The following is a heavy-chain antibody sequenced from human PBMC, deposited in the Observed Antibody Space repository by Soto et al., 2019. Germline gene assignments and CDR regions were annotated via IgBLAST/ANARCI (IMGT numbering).Heavy chain of an antibody. V-gene: IGHV1-18*01. CDR1: GYSFTRYG. D-gene: IGHD3-16*01. CDR3: AMVDVYVTPSPQDV. Sequence: QVQLVQSGAEVKNPGASVKVSCKASGYSFTRYGIGWARQAPGQGLEWMGWINAYNVNTNYAQNLQGRLTLTTDTYTTTAYMELRSLRSNDTDIYYCAMVDVYVTPSPQDVWGQGTTVTVSS. J-gene: IGHJ6*02. CDR2: INAYNVNT.